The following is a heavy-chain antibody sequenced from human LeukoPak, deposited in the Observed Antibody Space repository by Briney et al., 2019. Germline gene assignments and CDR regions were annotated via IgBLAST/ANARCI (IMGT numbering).Heavy chain of an antibody. V-gene: IGHV3-53*01. CDR2: IYSGGST. CDR1: GFTVSSNY. CDR3: AKDRRSSYYYDSSGYSAFDI. J-gene: IGHJ3*02. Sequence: GGSLRLSCAASGFTVSSNYMSWVRQAPGKGLEWVSVIYSGGSTYYADSVKGRFTISRDNSKDTLYLQMNSLRAEDTAVYYCAKDRRSSYYYDSSGYSAFDIWGQGTMVTVSS. D-gene: IGHD3-22*01.